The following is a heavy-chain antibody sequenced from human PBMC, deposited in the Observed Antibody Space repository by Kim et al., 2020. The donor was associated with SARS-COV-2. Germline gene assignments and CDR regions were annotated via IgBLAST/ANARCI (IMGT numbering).Heavy chain of an antibody. D-gene: IGHD2-15*01. Sequence: NPSLKSRVTISVDTAKNQFSLKLSSVTAADTAVYYCARGYCSGGSCSFDYWGQGTLVTVSS. V-gene: IGHV4-39*07. J-gene: IGHJ4*02. CDR3: ARGYCSGGSCSFDY.